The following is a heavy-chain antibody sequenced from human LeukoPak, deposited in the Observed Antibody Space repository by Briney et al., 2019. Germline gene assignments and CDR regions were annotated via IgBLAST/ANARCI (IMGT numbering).Heavy chain of an antibody. CDR3: ARLYYGGITYYYYYMDV. CDR1: GGSITSSNYY. CDR2: FYYSGST. Sequence: PSETLSLTCTVSGGSITSSNYYWGWIRQPPGKGLEWIGSFYYSGSTNYNPSLKSRVTISVDTSKNQFSLKLSSVTAADTAVYYCARLYYGGITYYYYYMDVWGKGTTVTVSS. J-gene: IGHJ6*03. D-gene: IGHD4-23*01. V-gene: IGHV4-39*01.